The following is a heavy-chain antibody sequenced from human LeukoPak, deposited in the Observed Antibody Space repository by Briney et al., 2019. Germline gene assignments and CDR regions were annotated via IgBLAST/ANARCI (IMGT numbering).Heavy chain of an antibody. Sequence: SETLSLTCTVSGGSISSSSYYWGWIRQPPGKGLEWIGSIYYSGSTYYNPSLKSRVTISVDTSKNQFSLKLSSVTAADTAVYYCARATILGFDLWGRGTLVTVSS. CDR2: IYYSGST. V-gene: IGHV4-39*07. CDR3: ARATILGFDL. CDR1: GGSISSSSYY. J-gene: IGHJ2*01. D-gene: IGHD4/OR15-4a*01.